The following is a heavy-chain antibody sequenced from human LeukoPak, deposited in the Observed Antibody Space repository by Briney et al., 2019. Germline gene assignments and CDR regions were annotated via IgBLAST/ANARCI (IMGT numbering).Heavy chain of an antibody. J-gene: IGHJ4*02. Sequence: GGSLRLSCAASGLTVSSNYMSWVRQAPGRGLEWVSVIYSGGSTYYADSVKGRFTISRDTSNNTLYLQMNSLRAEDTAVYYCERGVIDVHSRTRRLDYWGQATLVTVSS. CDR3: ERGVIDVHSRTRRLDY. CDR2: IYSGGST. D-gene: IGHD1-7*01. CDR1: GLTVSSNY. V-gene: IGHV3-53*01.